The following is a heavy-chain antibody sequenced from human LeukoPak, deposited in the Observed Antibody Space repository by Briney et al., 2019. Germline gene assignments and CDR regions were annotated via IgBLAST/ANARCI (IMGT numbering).Heavy chain of an antibody. V-gene: IGHV3-74*01. CDR2: INSDGSST. J-gene: IGHJ3*02. CDR1: GCTFSRYW. CDR3: ARGIVGAPHAFDI. Sequence: GGALRLSCVSSGCTFSRYWRHWVRQARGKGLVGVSRINSDGSSTSYADSVKGRFTISRDNAKNTLYLQMNSLRAEDTAVYYCARGIVGAPHAFDIWGQGTMVTVSS. D-gene: IGHD1-26*01.